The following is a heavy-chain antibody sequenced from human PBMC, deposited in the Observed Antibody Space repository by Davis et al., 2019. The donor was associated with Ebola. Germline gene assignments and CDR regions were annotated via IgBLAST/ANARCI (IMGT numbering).Heavy chain of an antibody. Sequence: SETLSLTCTVSGGSITSYYWNWIRQPPGKGLEWIGEINHTGSTNYNPSLKSRVTISVDTSKNQFSLKLSSVTAADTAVYYCARGRGYSYGYLYFQHWGQGTLVTVSS. CDR3: ARGRGYSYGYLYFQH. CDR2: INHTGST. J-gene: IGHJ1*01. V-gene: IGHV4-34*01. D-gene: IGHD5-18*01. CDR1: GGSITSYY.